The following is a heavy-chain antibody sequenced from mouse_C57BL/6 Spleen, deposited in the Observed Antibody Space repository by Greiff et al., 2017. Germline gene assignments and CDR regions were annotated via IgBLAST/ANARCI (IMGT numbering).Heavy chain of an antibody. V-gene: IGHV1-69*01. J-gene: IGHJ2*01. D-gene: IGHD1-1*01. Sequence: QVQLQQPGAELVMPGASVKLSCKASGYTFTSYWMHWVKQRPGHGLEWIGEIDPSDSYTNYNQKFKGKSTLTVDKSSSTAYMQLSSLTSEDSAVYYCSRTGITTVVAPVDYWGQGTTLTVSS. CDR1: GYTFTSYW. CDR3: SRTGITTVVAPVDY. CDR2: IDPSDSYT.